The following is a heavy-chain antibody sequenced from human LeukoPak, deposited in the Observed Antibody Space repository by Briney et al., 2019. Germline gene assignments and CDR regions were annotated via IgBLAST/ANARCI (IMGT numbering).Heavy chain of an antibody. J-gene: IGHJ4*02. V-gene: IGHV3-30*03. D-gene: IGHD2-15*01. CDR2: ISYDGSNK. CDR1: GFTFSSYG. CDR3: ATDRATQYFDY. Sequence: GGSLRLSCAASGFTFSSYGMHWVRQAPGKGLEWVAVISYDGSNKYYADSAKGRFTISRDNSRNTLFLQMNSLRAEDTAVYYCATDRATQYFDYWGQGTLVSVSS.